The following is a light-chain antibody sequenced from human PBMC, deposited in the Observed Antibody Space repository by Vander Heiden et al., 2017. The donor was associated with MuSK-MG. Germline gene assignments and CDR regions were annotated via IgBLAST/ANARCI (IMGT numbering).Light chain of an antibody. Sequence: EIAMTQSPATLSVSPGERATLSCRASQSVSSNLAWYQQKPGQAPRLLIYGASTRATGIPARFSGSGSGTEFTLTISSRQSEDFAVYYCQQYNNWLTWTFGQGTKVEIK. CDR3: QQYNNWLTWT. V-gene: IGKV3-15*01. J-gene: IGKJ1*01. CDR1: QSVSSN. CDR2: GAS.